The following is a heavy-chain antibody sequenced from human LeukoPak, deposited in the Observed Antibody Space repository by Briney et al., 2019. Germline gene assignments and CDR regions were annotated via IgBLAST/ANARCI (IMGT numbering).Heavy chain of an antibody. CDR1: GGSFSGYY. J-gene: IGHJ5*02. Sequence: SETLSLTCAVYGGSFSGYYWSWIRQPPGKGLEWIGEINHSGSTNYNPSLKSRVTISVDTSKNQFSLKLSSVTAADTAVYYCARRYSNYGGNWFDPWGQGTLVTVSS. CDR2: INHSGST. V-gene: IGHV4-34*01. D-gene: IGHD4-11*01. CDR3: ARRYSNYGGNWFDP.